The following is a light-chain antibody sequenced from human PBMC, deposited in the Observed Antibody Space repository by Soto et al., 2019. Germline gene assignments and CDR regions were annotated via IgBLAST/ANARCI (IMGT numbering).Light chain of an antibody. CDR2: AAS. V-gene: IGKV1-8*01. CDR3: QQYYSYPLT. Sequence: AIRMTQSPSSLSASTGDRVTITCRASQGISSYLAWYQQKPGKAPKLLIYAASTLQSGVPSRFSGSGSGTDFTLTISCLQSEEFATYYCQQYYSYPLTCGQGTKLEIK. J-gene: IGKJ2*01. CDR1: QGISSY.